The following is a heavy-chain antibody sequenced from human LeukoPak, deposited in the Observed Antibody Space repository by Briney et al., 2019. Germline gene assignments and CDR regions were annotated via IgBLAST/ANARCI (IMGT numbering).Heavy chain of an antibody. V-gene: IGHV4-59*01. J-gene: IGHJ4*02. Sequence: SETLSLTCTVSGGSISSYYWSWIRQPPGKGLEWIGYIYYSGSTNYNPSLKSRVRTSVDTSKNQFSLKLSSVTAADTAVYYCARDLRGTIFGVVPDYWGQGTLVTVSS. CDR2: IYYSGST. D-gene: IGHD3-3*01. CDR1: GGSISSYY. CDR3: ARDLRGTIFGVVPDY.